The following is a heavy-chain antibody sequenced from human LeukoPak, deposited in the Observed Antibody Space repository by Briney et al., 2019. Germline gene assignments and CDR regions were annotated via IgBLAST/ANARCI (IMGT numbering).Heavy chain of an antibody. Sequence: GGSLRLSCAASGFTFSTSWMTWVRQAPGKGLEWVANIKEDGSAKNYVDFVEGRFTISRDNAKNALYLQMNSLRVEDTAVYYCARDKAYNSFDLWGQGTLVIVSS. D-gene: IGHD1-14*01. CDR2: IKEDGSAK. V-gene: IGHV3-7*01. J-gene: IGHJ5*02. CDR1: GFTFSTSW. CDR3: ARDKAYNSFDL.